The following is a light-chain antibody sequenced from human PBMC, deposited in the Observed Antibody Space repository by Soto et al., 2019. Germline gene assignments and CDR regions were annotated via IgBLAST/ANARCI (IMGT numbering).Light chain of an antibody. Sequence: EIVMTQSPATLSVSPGERVTLSCRASQSVTSNLDWYHQKPGQAPTLLIYYASTRATGIPARFSGSGSGTEFTLIISSLQSEDFAVYYCQQYNDWPGTFGQGTKLEIK. CDR1: QSVTSN. CDR2: YAS. V-gene: IGKV3-15*01. J-gene: IGKJ2*01. CDR3: QQYNDWPGT.